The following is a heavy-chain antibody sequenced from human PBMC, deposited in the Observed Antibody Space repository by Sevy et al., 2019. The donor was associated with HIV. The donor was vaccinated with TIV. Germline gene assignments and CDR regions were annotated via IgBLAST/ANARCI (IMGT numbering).Heavy chain of an antibody. J-gene: IGHJ4*02. D-gene: IGHD6-13*01. CDR3: ARVNIPAAE. CDR2: INSDGSGT. V-gene: IGHV3-74*01. CDR1: GFTFSTYW. Sequence: GGSLRLSCAASGFTFSTYWMHWVRQVPGKGLVWVSRINSDGSGTTYAGSVKGRFTISRDNAKNTLYLQMNSLRVEDTAAYYCARVNIPAAEWGQGALVTVSS.